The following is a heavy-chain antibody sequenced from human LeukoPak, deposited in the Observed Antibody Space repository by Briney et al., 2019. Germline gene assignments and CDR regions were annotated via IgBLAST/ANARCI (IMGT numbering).Heavy chain of an antibody. V-gene: IGHV4-39*07. CDR2: IYYSGGN. CDR1: GGSISSSGYY. CDR3: ARGPYYFDS. J-gene: IGHJ4*02. Sequence: SETLSLTCTVSGGSISSSGYYWGWLRQPPGKGLEWIGSIYYSGGNYYNPSLNSRVTISVDTSKNQFSLRLSSVTAADTAVYYCARGPYYFDSWAREPWSPSPQ.